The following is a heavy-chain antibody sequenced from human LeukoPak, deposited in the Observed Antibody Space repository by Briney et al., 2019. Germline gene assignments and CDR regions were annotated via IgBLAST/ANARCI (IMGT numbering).Heavy chain of an antibody. CDR2: IFYSETT. V-gene: IGHV4-39*01. CDR3: ARGQWLVPLDF. D-gene: IGHD6-19*01. CDR1: GGSVSSSSYY. J-gene: IGHJ4*02. Sequence: SETLSLTCTVSGGSVSSSSYYWGWIRQPPGKGLEWIGSIFYSETTYYSPSLKSRITISVDTSTNQFSLKLSSVTAADTAVYFCARGQWLVPLDFWGQGILVNVSS.